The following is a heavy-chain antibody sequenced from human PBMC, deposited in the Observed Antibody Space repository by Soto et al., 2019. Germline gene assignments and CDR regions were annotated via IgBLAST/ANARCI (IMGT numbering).Heavy chain of an antibody. Sequence: SETLSLTCTVSGGSISSGGYYWSWIRQHPGKGLEWIGYIYYSGSTYYNPSLKSRVTISIDTSKNQFTLKLSSVTAADTAVYYCAREGPGSSSWYVGSWGQGTLVTVSS. J-gene: IGHJ4*02. V-gene: IGHV4-31*03. CDR3: AREGPGSSSWYVGS. CDR1: GGSISSGGYY. CDR2: IYYSGST. D-gene: IGHD6-13*01.